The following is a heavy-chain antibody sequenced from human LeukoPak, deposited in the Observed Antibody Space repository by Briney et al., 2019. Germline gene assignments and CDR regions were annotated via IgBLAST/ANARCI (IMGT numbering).Heavy chain of an antibody. V-gene: IGHV3-7*01. CDR1: GFTFSGYW. CDR2: INLDGSVR. J-gene: IGHJ4*02. D-gene: IGHD3-22*01. Sequence: GGSLRLSCAASGFTFSGYWMSWVRQAPGKGLEWVANINLDGSVRHYVDSARGRFTISRDNAKNSLYLQMNSLRAEDAALYYCATSDDSSGSDWGQGTLVTVSS. CDR3: ATSDDSSGSD.